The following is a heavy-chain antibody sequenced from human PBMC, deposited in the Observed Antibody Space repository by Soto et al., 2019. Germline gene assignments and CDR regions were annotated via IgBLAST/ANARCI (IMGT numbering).Heavy chain of an antibody. V-gene: IGHV1-2*02. CDR1: GYTFTGYY. D-gene: IGHD2-8*01. J-gene: IGHJ6*02. Sequence: ASVKVSCKASGYTFTGYYMHWVRQAPGQGLEWMGWINPNSGGTNYAQKFQGRVTMTRDTSISTAYMELSRLRSDDTAVYYCARDTIVLMVYAIQGYYYYYGMDVWGQGTRVTFSS. CDR2: INPNSGGT. CDR3: ARDTIVLMVYAIQGYYYYYGMDV.